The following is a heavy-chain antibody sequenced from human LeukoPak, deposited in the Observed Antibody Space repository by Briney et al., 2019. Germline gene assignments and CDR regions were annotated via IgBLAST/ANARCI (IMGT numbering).Heavy chain of an antibody. D-gene: IGHD2-15*01. CDR2: INPSGGST. V-gene: IGHV1-46*01. CDR3: VREIGYCHGGDCYSGWFDP. CDR1: GYTFTDHY. J-gene: IGHJ5*02. Sequence: ASVNVSCKASGYTFTDHYIHWVRQAPGQGLEWMGMINPSGGSTEYPQNFQGRVTMTRDTSTSTVSMELRSLRSEDTAFYYCVREIGYCHGGDCYSGWFDPWGQGTLVTVSS.